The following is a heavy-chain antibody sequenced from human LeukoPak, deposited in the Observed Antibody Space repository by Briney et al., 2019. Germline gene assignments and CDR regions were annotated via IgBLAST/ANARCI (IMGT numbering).Heavy chain of an antibody. CDR3: ARDHDYGDYASVGHAFDI. CDR2: ISSSSSTI. V-gene: IGHV3-48*02. D-gene: IGHD4-17*01. CDR1: GFTFSSYG. Sequence: GGSLRLSCAASGFTFSSYGMNWVRQAPGKGLEWVSYISSSSSTIYYADSVKGRFTISRDNAKNSLYLQMNSLRDEDTAVYYCARDHDYGDYASVGHAFDIWGQGTMVTVSS. J-gene: IGHJ3*02.